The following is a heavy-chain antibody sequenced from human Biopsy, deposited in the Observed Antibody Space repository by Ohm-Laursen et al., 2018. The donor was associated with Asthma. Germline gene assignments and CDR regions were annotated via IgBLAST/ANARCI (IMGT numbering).Heavy chain of an antibody. J-gene: IGHJ4*02. CDR2: VGSDESYT. CDR1: GFTFMTYG. D-gene: IGHD3-16*01. Sequence: SLRLSCSASGFTFMTYGMHRVRQVPGKGLEWVATVGSDESYTDHADSVKGRFTISRDNSKNTLHLQMNSLSPEDTAVYYCARDFSRAIMIGGGREHYFDFWGQGTLVTVSS. V-gene: IGHV3-33*01. CDR3: ARDFSRAIMIGGGREHYFDF.